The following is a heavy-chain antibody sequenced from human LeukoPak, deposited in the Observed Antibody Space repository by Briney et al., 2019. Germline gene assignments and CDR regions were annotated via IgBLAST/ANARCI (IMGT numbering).Heavy chain of an antibody. CDR1: GFTFSSYW. D-gene: IGHD3-16*01. CDR3: ARGGGLDV. CDR2: INHNGNVN. Sequence: GGSLRLSCAASGFTFSSYWMNWARQAPGKGLEWVASINHNGNVNYYVDSVKGRFTISRDNAKNSLYLQMGNLRAEDTPVYFCARGGGLDVWGQGATVTVSS. J-gene: IGHJ6*02. V-gene: IGHV3-7*03.